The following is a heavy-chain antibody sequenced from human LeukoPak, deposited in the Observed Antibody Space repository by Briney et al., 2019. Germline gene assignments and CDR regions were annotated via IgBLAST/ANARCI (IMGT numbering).Heavy chain of an antibody. J-gene: IGHJ4*02. CDR3: AKDSYYDTSGYYYPPDY. D-gene: IGHD3-22*01. Sequence: GGALRLSCAASGFIFYDYAMHWVRQPPGKGVEWVSLIIGDGGTTYYADSVNARFTISRDNSKNSLYLQMNSLRTEDTALYYCAKDSYYDTSGYYYPPDYWGQGTLVTVSS. CDR2: IIGDGGTT. V-gene: IGHV3-43*02. CDR1: GFIFYDYA.